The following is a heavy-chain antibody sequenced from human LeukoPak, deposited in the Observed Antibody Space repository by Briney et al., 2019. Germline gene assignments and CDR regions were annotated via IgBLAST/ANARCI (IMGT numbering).Heavy chain of an antibody. CDR1: RFTFSSYA. V-gene: IGHV3-23*01. Sequence: PGGSLRLSCAASRFTFSSYAMSWVRQAPGKGLEWVAGISVGGDYTYYADSVKGRFTISGDNSKNTLYLQMNSLRAEDTAVYYCAKDVTAPADYWGQGTLVTVSS. D-gene: IGHD2-21*02. CDR3: AKDVTAPADY. J-gene: IGHJ4*02. CDR2: ISVGGDYT.